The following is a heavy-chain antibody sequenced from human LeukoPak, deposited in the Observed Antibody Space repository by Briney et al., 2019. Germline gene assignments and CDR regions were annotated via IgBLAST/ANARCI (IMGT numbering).Heavy chain of an antibody. V-gene: IGHV3-23*01. CDR3: AKRWRELLDTFDI. CDR1: GFTFSNYA. CDR2: ISGSGGRT. Sequence: GGSLRLSCAASGFTFSNYAMSWVRQAPGKGLEWVSGISGSGGRTYYADSVKGRFTISRDNSKNTLYLQMNSLRAEDTAVYYCAKRWRELLDTFDIWGQGTMVTVSS. J-gene: IGHJ3*02. D-gene: IGHD1-26*01.